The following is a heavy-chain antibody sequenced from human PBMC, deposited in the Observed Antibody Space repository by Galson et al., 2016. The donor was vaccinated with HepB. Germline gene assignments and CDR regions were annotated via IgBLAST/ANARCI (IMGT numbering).Heavy chain of an antibody. Sequence: SLRLSCAASGFTFSNAWMSWVRQAPGKGLEWVGRIKSKTDGGITDYVAPVKGRFSISRDDSKNTLYLQMNSLKTEDTAVYYCRYGMDVWGQGTTVTVSS. CDR1: GFTFSNAW. CDR2: IKSKTDGGIT. J-gene: IGHJ6*02. V-gene: IGHV3-15*01. CDR3: RYGMDV.